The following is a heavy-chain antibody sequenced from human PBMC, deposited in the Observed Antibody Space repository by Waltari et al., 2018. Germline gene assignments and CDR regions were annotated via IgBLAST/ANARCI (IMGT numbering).Heavy chain of an antibody. CDR1: GSVISLFE. J-gene: IGHJ6*03. CDR3: ARPSTEYYYYYYYMDV. V-gene: IGHV3-48*03. Sequence: EMQVVESVGGLVQPGGSLRLSCAASGSVISLFELNWIREAPGKGLEWVSYIRNSGSTMYYADSVKGRFTISRDNAKNSLYLEMNSLRAEDTAIYYCARPSTEYYYYYYYMDVWGKGTTVTVS. CDR2: IRNSGSTM.